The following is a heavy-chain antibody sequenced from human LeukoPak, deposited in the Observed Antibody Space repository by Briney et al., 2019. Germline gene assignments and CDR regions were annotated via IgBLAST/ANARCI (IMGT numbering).Heavy chain of an antibody. CDR2: LYSSGDT. CDR3: ARDPGTYCTNGVCYLFDY. D-gene: IGHD2-8*01. CDR1: GGSISSYY. Sequence: PSETLSLTCIVSGGSISSYYWSWIRQPAGKGLEWIGRLYSSGDTNYNPSLKSRVTISVDTSKNQFSLKLSSVTAADTAVYYCARDPGTYCTNGVCYLFDYWGQGTLVTVSS. V-gene: IGHV4-4*07. J-gene: IGHJ4*02.